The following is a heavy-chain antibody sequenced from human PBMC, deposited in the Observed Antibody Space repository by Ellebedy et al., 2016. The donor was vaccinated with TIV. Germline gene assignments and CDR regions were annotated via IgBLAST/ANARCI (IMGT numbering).Heavy chain of an antibody. V-gene: IGHV3-11*06. CDR2: ISGSSNYS. CDR1: GFSFSDYY. J-gene: IGHJ4*02. Sequence: GESLKISCAASGFSFSDYYMSWIRQAPGKGLEWLGYISGSSNYSSYADSVTGRFTISRDYATNSLYLHMNSLRADDTAVYYCARAQNPGVGASTYWGQGTPVTVSS. D-gene: IGHD1-26*01. CDR3: ARAQNPGVGASTY.